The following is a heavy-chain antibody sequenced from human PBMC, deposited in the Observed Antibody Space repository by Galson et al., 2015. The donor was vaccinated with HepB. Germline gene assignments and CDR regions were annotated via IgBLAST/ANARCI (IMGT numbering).Heavy chain of an antibody. CDR2: IKQDGSEK. D-gene: IGHD6-13*01. Sequence: SLRLSCAASGFTLSSFWMSWVRQAPGKGLEWVANIKQDGSEKYYVDSVKGRFTISRDNSKNTLYLQMNSLRAEDTAVYYCAKGDDAYSSSRVRYWGQGTLVTVSS. CDR3: AKGDDAYSSSRVRY. J-gene: IGHJ4*02. CDR1: GFTLSSFW. V-gene: IGHV3-7*03.